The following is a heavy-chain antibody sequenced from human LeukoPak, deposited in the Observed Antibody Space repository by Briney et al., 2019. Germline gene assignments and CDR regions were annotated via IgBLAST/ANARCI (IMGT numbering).Heavy chain of an antibody. CDR2: IYSGGST. D-gene: IGHD3-10*01. J-gene: IGHJ4*02. CDR1: GFTVSSNY. Sequence: GGSLRLSCAASGFTVSSNYMSWVRQAPGKGLEWISVIYSGGSTYYADSVKGRFTISRDNSKNTLYLQMNSLRAEDTAVYYCARVSVRGVDRNFDYWGQGTLVTVSS. CDR3: ARVSVRGVDRNFDY. V-gene: IGHV3-53*01.